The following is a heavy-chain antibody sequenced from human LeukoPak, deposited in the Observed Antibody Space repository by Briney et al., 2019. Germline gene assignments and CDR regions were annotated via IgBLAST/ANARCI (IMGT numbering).Heavy chain of an antibody. J-gene: IGHJ3*02. CDR1: GFTFSSYW. V-gene: IGHV3-74*01. D-gene: IGHD3-3*01. CDR2: INTDGSST. CDR3: ARDFGGDAFDI. Sequence: PGGSLRLSCAASGFTFSSYWMHWVRQAPGKGLVWVSRINTDGSSTSYADSVKGRFTISRDNAKNTLYLQMNSLRAEDTAVYYCARDFGGDAFDIWGQGTMVTVSS.